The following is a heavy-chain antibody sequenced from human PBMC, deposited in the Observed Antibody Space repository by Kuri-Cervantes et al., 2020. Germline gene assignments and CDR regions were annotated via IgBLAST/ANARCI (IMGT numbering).Heavy chain of an antibody. CDR3: ARGTIAAAGLPTYYYFDY. CDR2: ISSSSSTI. J-gene: IGHJ4*02. V-gene: IGHV3-48*02. Sequence: GGSLRLSCAASGFTFSSYAMSWVRQAPGKGLEWVSYISSSSSTIYYADSVKGRFTISRDNAKNSLYLQMNSLRDEDTAVYYCARGTIAAAGLPTYYYFDYWGQGTLVTVSS. D-gene: IGHD6-13*01. CDR1: GFTFSSYA.